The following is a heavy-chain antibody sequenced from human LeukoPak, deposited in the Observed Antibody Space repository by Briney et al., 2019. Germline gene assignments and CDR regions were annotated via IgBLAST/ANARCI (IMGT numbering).Heavy chain of an antibody. CDR2: ISAYSGNT. J-gene: IGHJ4*02. CDR1: GYTFTSYG. Sequence: GASVKVSCKASGYTFTSYGISWVRQAPGQGLEWMGWISAYSGNTNYAQKLQGRVTMTTDTSTSTAYMELRGLRSDDTAVYYCARVRAYDSSGYYYVGPLDYWGQGTLVTVSS. V-gene: IGHV1-18*01. CDR3: ARVRAYDSSGYYYVGPLDY. D-gene: IGHD3-22*01.